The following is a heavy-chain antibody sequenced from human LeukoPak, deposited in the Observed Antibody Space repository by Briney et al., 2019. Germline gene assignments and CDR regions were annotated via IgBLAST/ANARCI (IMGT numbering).Heavy chain of an antibody. Sequence: NPSETLSLTCAVSGYSITSSSWWGWIRQPPGKGLEWIGYIYHSGTTYYNPSLQSRVTMSVDTSKNQFSLKLSSVTAVDTAVYYCARKENVYYYFDNWGQGTLVTVSS. D-gene: IGHD3-10*01. J-gene: IGHJ4*02. V-gene: IGHV4-28*01. CDR2: IYHSGTT. CDR1: GYSITSSSW. CDR3: ARKENVYYYFDN.